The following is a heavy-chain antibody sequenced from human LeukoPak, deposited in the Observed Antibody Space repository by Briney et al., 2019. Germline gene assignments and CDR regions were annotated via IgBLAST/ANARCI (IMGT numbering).Heavy chain of an antibody. CDR1: GYSFTSYW. D-gene: IGHD6-13*01. CDR2: IYPGDSDT. J-gene: IGHJ3*02. Sequence: GESLKISCKGSGYSFTSYWIGWVRQMPGKGLEWMGIIYPGDSDTRYSPSFQGQVTISADKSISTAYLQWSSLKASDTAMYYCARHRFRYSSSWYWVAFDIWGQGTMVTVSS. CDR3: ARHRFRYSSSWYWVAFDI. V-gene: IGHV5-51*01.